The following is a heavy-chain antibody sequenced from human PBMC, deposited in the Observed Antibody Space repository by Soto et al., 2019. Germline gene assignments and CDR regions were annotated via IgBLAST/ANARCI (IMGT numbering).Heavy chain of an antibody. CDR2: INTAGSTK. V-gene: IGHV3-48*03. CDR3: ARAECSNHNCVTAYYSYGLDV. D-gene: IGHD1-1*01. CDR1: GFTFSNFE. Sequence: EVQLVESGGNLVQPGGSLRLSCAASGFTFSNFEMHWVRQAPGKGLEWVSYINTAGSTKYYAESVKGRFTISRDNARNSLFLQMNSLRAEDTAVYYCARAECSNHNCVTAYYSYGLDVWGQGTTVTVSS. J-gene: IGHJ6*02.